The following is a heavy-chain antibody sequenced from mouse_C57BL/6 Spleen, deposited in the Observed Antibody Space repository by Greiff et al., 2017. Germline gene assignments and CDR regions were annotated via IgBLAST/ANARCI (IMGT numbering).Heavy chain of an antibody. V-gene: IGHV1-82*01. J-gene: IGHJ4*01. Sequence: QVQLQQSGPELVKPGASVKISCKASGYAFSSSWMNWVKQRPGKGLEWIGRIYPGDGDTNYNGKFKGKATLTADKSSSTAYMQLSSLTSEYSAIYFCASGYDPLYSMDYWGQGTSVTVSS. D-gene: IGHD2-14*01. CDR1: GYAFSSSW. CDR3: ASGYDPLYSMDY. CDR2: IYPGDGDT.